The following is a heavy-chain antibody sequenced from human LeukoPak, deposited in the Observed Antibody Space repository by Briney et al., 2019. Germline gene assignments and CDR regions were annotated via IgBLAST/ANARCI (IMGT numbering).Heavy chain of an antibody. J-gene: IGHJ4*02. CDR3: AREYISGWYDY. CDR2: ISGSGGST. V-gene: IGHV3-23*01. Sequence: GGSLRLSCAASGFTFSSYAMSLVRQAPGKGLEWASAISGSGGSTYYADSVKGRFTISRDNSKNTLYLQMNSLRADDTAVYYCAREYISGWYDYWGQGTLVTVSS. CDR1: GFTFSSYA. D-gene: IGHD6-19*01.